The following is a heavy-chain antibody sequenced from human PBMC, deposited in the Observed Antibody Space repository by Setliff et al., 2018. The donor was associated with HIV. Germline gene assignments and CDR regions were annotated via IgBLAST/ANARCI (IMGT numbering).Heavy chain of an antibody. CDR1: GFSFRNYA. CDR2: ISGRGDNT. Sequence: GGSLRLSCTASGFSFRNYAMSWVRQAPGKGLEWVSVISGRGDNTYYADSVKGRFTISRDNSKDTMFLQMNSVRAEDTAVYYCAKDGEYYDSRRKLDYWGQGTLVTVSS. CDR3: AKDGEYYDSRRKLDY. J-gene: IGHJ4*02. D-gene: IGHD3-22*01. V-gene: IGHV3-23*01.